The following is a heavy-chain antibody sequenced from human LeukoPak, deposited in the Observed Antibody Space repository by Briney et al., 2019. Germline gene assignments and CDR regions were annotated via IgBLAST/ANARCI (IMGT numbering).Heavy chain of an antibody. D-gene: IGHD2-8*01. CDR2: ISDTGATT. Sequence: GGSLRLSCAGSGFTFSSYAMSWVRQAPGKGLEWVSAISDTGATTYDADSVKGRFTISRDNSRSTLYLQMNSLRAEDSALYYCAKDTSIGRYCTNGVCSPFGYWGQGTLVTVSS. CDR3: AKDTSIGRYCTNGVCSPFGY. CDR1: GFTFSSYA. J-gene: IGHJ4*02. V-gene: IGHV3-23*01.